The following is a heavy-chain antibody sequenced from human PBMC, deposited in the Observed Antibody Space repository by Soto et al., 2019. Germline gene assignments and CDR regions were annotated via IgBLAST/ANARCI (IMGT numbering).Heavy chain of an antibody. J-gene: IGHJ5*02. CDR2: IYYSGST. CDR3: AREVEGYCSGGSCHNWFDP. V-gene: IGHV4-31*03. CDR1: GGSISSGGYY. D-gene: IGHD2-15*01. Sequence: TLSLTCTVSGGSISSGGYYWSWIRQHPGKGLEWIGYIYYSGSTYYNPSLKSRVTISVDTSKNQFSLKLSSVTAADTAVYYCAREVEGYCSGGSCHNWFDPWGQGTLVTVSS.